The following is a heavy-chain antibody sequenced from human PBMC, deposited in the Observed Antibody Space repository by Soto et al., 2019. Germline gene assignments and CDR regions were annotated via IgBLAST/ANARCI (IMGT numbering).Heavy chain of an antibody. V-gene: IGHV3-7*01. J-gene: IGHJ4*02. CDR1: GFTFSSYW. CDR3: ATDTYCPATCYRGHGN. Sequence: EVQLVESGGDLVQPGGSLRLSCAACGFTFSSYWMAWVRQSPGKGLEWVASMNQHGSDIQYVDSVKGRFTISGDNARNFLNLQMNNLRAEDTAIYYCATDTYCPATCYRGHGNWGQGTLVTVSS. CDR2: MNQHGSDI. D-gene: IGHD2-21*01.